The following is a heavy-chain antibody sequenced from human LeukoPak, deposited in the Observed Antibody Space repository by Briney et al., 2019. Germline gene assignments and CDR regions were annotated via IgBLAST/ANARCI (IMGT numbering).Heavy chain of an antibody. CDR2: IYSGGTT. J-gene: IGHJ3*02. D-gene: IGHD4-17*01. CDR1: GFTVSSNY. Sequence: GGSLRLSCAASGFTVSSNYMSWVRQAPRKGLEWVSVIYSGGTTYYADSVKGRFTISRDNAKNSLYLQMNSLRAEDTAVYYCAREVAGTTSAFDIWGQGTMVTVSS. CDR3: AREVAGTTSAFDI. V-gene: IGHV3-53*01.